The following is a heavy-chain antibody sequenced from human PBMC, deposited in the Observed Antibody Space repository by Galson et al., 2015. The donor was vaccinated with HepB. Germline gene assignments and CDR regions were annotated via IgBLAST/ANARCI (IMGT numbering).Heavy chain of an antibody. D-gene: IGHD3-3*01. CDR2: INPNSGGT. CDR3: ARDSFWSGYYSEYYFDY. V-gene: IGHV1-2*02. J-gene: IGHJ4*02. Sequence: SVKVSCKASGYTFTGYYMHWVRQAPGQGLEWMGWINPNSGGTNYAQKFQGRLTMTRDTSISTAYMELSRLRSDDTAVYYCARDSFWSGYYSEYYFDYWGQVTLVTVSS. CDR1: GYTFTGYY.